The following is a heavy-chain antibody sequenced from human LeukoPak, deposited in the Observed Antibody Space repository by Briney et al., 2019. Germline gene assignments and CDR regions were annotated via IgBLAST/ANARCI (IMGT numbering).Heavy chain of an antibody. V-gene: IGHV3-7*01. CDR2: IKQDGSEK. CDR3: ARGSGKSDAFDI. J-gene: IGHJ3*02. CDR1: GFTFSSYR. D-gene: IGHD3-10*01. Sequence: GGSLRLSCAASGFTFSSYRMSWVRQAPGKGLEWVANIKQDGSEKYYVDSVKGRFTISRDNAKNSLYLQMNSLRAEDTAVYYCARGSGKSDAFDIWGQGTMVTVSS.